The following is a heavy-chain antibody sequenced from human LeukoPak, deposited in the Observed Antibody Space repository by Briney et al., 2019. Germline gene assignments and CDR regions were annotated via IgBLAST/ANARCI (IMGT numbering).Heavy chain of an antibody. CDR3: SKKLAGIVVIPTASVGGNWFDP. CDR1: GFTFSSYG. J-gene: IGHJ5*01. D-gene: IGHD3-3*01. CDR2: ISYDGSNK. V-gene: IGHV3-30*18. Sequence: GGSLRLSCAASGFTFSSYGMHWVRQAPGKGLEWVAVISYDGSNKYHADSVKGRFTISRDNSKNTLYLRMNSLRAEDTAVYFCSKKLAGIVVIPTASVGGNWFDPWGQGAPVTVSS.